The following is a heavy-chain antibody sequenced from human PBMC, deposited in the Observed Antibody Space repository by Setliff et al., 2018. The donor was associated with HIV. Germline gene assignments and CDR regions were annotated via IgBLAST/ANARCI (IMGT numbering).Heavy chain of an antibody. Sequence: SETLSLTCAVYGGSFSSHYWSWIRQPPGKGLEWIGYIYYSGSTNYNPSLKSRVTISVDTSKNQFSLKLSSVTAADTAVYYCARDRGSSYYYYYYMDVWGKGTTVTV. V-gene: IGHV4-59*11. CDR1: GGSFSSHY. D-gene: IGHD6-6*01. CDR2: IYYSGST. J-gene: IGHJ6*03. CDR3: ARDRGSSYYYYYYMDV.